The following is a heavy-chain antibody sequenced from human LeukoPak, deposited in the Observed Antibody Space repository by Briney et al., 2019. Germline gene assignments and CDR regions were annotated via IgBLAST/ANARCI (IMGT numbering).Heavy chain of an antibody. V-gene: IGHV1-69*05. CDR2: IIPIFGTA. CDR3: ARDFGPYSSGWPQDFQH. CDR1: GGTFSSYA. J-gene: IGHJ1*01. Sequence: ASVKVSCKASGGTFSSYAISWVRQAPGQGLEWMGGIIPIFGTANYAQKFQGRVTITTDESTSTAYMELSSLRSEDTAVYYCARDFGPYSSGWPQDFQHWGQGTLVTVSS. D-gene: IGHD6-19*01.